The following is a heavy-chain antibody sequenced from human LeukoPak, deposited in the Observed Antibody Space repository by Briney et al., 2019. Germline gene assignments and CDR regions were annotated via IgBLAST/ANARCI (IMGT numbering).Heavy chain of an antibody. CDR2: IHYSGST. J-gene: IGHJ3*02. CDR1: GGSISSYY. V-gene: IGHV4-59*01. Sequence: SETLSLTCTVSGGSISSYYWSWIRQPPGKGLEWIGYIHYSGSTNYNPSLKSRVTISVDTSKNQFSLKLSSVTAADTAVYYCARGYYYDSSYAFDIWGQGTMVTVSS. CDR3: ARGYYYDSSYAFDI. D-gene: IGHD3-22*01.